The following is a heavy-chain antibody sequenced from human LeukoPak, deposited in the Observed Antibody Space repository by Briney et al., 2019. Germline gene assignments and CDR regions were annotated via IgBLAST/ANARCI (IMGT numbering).Heavy chain of an antibody. Sequence: SETLSLTCTVSGGSISGYYWSWIRQPPGKGLEWIGYIYYSGSTDYNPSLKSRVTILVDTSKNQLSLKLNSMTAADTAVYYCARDDYDDSTRGLDYWGQGTLVTVSS. CDR2: IYYSGST. J-gene: IGHJ4*02. D-gene: IGHD4-17*01. CDR1: GGSISGYY. CDR3: ARDDYDDSTRGLDY. V-gene: IGHV4-59*12.